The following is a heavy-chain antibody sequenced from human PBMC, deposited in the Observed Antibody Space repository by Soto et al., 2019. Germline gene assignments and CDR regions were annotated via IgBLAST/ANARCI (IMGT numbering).Heavy chain of an antibody. CDR3: ARRITGTPPADGGS. CDR1: GFTFSDHD. D-gene: IGHD1-7*01. CDR2: IRNISNSYTT. Sequence: EVQLVESGGDLVQPGGSLRLSCAVSGFTFSDHDLDWVRQAPGKGLERVGRIRNISNSYTTHYAASVKGRFTISRDDSKTSLYLQMNSLKPEDTAMYYCARRITGTPPADGGSWGQGTLVTFSS. V-gene: IGHV3-72*01. J-gene: IGHJ5*02.